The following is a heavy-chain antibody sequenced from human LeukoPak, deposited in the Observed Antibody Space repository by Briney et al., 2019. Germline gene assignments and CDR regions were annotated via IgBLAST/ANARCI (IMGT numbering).Heavy chain of an antibody. V-gene: IGHV3-7*01. J-gene: IGHJ4*02. CDR3: ARGAIVGANFDY. Sequence: GGPLRLSWAASGFTLSSYWLTWVRQAPGKGLEWVANIKQDGSEKYYVDSVKGRFTISRDNAKNTLYLQMNSLRAEDTAVYYCARGAIVGANFDYWGQGTLVTVSS. CDR2: IKQDGSEK. D-gene: IGHD1-26*01. CDR1: GFTLSSYW.